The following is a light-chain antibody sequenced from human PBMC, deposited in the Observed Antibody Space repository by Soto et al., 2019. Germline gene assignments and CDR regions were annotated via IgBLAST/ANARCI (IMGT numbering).Light chain of an antibody. J-gene: IGLJ1*01. CDR2: EVS. Sequence: QSVLTQPASVSGSPGQSITISCTGTSSDVGGYNYVSSYQQHPGKAPKLMIYEVSNRPSGVSNRFSGSKSGNTASLTTSGLQAEDEADYYCSSYTSSSTLVFGTGTKVTVL. V-gene: IGLV2-14*01. CDR1: SSDVGGYNY. CDR3: SSYTSSSTLV.